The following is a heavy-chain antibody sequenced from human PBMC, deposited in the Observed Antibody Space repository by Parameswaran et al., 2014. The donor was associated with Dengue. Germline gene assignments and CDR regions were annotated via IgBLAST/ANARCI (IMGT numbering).Heavy chain of an antibody. CDR2: ISYDGSNK. CDR3: ARPTIGAFDI. V-gene: IGHV3-30-3*01. D-gene: IGHD5-12*01. Sequence: VRRGVQGRGVEWVAVISYDGSNKYYADSVKGRFTISRDNSKNTLYLQMNSLRAEDTAVYYCARPTIGAFDIWGQGTMVTVSS. J-gene: IGHJ3*02.